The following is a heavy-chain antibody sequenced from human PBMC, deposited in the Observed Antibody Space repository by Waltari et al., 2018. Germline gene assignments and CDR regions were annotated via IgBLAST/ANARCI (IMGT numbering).Heavy chain of an antibody. D-gene: IGHD7-27*01. CDR2: INCNSGGT. CDR1: GYTFPGNY. CDR3: ARIPRGTGELDD. V-gene: IGHV1-2*02. Sequence: QVQLVQSGAEVKKPGASATVSCKASGYTFPGNYIHWVRQAPGQGLEWMGWINCNSGGTDYAQKFQGRVTMTRDTSISTAYMELSRLRSDDTAVYYCARIPRGTGELDDWGQGTLVTVSS. J-gene: IGHJ4*02.